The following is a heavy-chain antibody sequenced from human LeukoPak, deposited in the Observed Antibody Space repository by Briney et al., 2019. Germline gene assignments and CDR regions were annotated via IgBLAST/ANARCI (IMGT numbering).Heavy chain of an antibody. CDR1: GGSISSYY. J-gene: IGHJ4*02. D-gene: IGHD1-1*01. CDR3: ARMSRYDYYFDY. CDR2: MYYSGST. Sequence: PSETLSLTCTVSGGSISSYYWSWIRQPPGKGLEWIGYMYYSGSTNYNPSLKSRVTISVDTSKKQFSLRLSSVTAADTAVYYCARMSRYDYYFDYWGQGTLVTVSS. V-gene: IGHV4-59*12.